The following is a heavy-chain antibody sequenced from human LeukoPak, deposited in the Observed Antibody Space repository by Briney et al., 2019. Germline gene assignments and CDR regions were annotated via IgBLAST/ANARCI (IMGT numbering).Heavy chain of an antibody. D-gene: IGHD2-2*01. V-gene: IGHV3-30*18. J-gene: IGHJ4*02. Sequence: GGSLRLSCAASGFTFSSYGMHWVRQAPGKGLEGVAVISYDGSNKYYADSVTGRFPISRDNSHNTLYLQMNSLRGEDTAVYYCAKDRIGYCSSTSCLNYFDYWGQGTLVTVSS. CDR3: AKDRIGYCSSTSCLNYFDY. CDR2: ISYDGSNK. CDR1: GFTFSSYG.